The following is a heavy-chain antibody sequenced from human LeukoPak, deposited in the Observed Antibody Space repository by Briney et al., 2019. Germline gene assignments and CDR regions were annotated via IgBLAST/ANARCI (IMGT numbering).Heavy chain of an antibody. CDR3: ARGSWQDY. Sequence: GGSLRLSCAASGFTFSSYAISWVRQAPGKGLDWVSGISGSGDSTDYADSVKGRFTISRDNSKNTLYLQMNSLRAEDTAVYYCARGSWQDYWGQGTLVTVSS. J-gene: IGHJ4*02. V-gene: IGHV3-23*01. CDR1: GFTFSSYA. CDR2: ISGSGDST.